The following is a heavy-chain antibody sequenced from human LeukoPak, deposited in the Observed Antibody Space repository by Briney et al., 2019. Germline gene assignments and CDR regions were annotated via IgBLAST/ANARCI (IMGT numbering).Heavy chain of an antibody. CDR2: LSGDGART. V-gene: IGHV3-23*01. Sequence: GGSLRLSCAASGFTFSSYAMGWVRQAPGKGLEWVSILSGDGARTYYADSVKGRFTISRDLSKNTLYLQMNSLKPEDTAVYYCTGDSDLQPRNGFDLWGQGTVATVSS. CDR3: TGDSDLQPRNGFDL. CDR1: GFTFSSYA. D-gene: IGHD1-14*01. J-gene: IGHJ3*01.